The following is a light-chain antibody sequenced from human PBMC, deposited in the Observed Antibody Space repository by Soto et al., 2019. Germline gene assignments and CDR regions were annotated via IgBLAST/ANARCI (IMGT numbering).Light chain of an antibody. CDR2: AAS. Sequence: AIQMTQSPSSLSASVGDRVTITCRASQGIRNDLGWYQQKPGKATKLLIYAASSLQSGVPSRFSGSGSGTDFTLTISSLQTEDVATYYCLQDYNSLRTFGQGTKVEIK. V-gene: IGKV1-6*01. CDR1: QGIRND. J-gene: IGKJ1*01. CDR3: LQDYNSLRT.